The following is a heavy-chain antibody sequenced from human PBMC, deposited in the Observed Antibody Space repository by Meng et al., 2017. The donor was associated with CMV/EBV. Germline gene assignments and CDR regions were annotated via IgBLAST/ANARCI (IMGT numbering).Heavy chain of an antibody. Sequence: ASGFTFSNYGMSWVRQAPGKGLEWVSSTSNSGVTTYYADSVKGRFTVSRDNSKNIMYMEMNSLRAEDTAVYYCAKGPYDTSDWWFDPWGQGTLVTVSS. V-gene: IGHV3-23*01. CDR3: AKGPYDTSDWWFDP. J-gene: IGHJ5*02. CDR1: GFTFSNYG. D-gene: IGHD3-22*01. CDR2: TSNSGVTT.